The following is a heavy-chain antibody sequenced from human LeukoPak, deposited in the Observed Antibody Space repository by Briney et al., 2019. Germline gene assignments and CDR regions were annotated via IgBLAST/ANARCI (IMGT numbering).Heavy chain of an antibody. CDR2: ITTTGSTI. V-gene: IGHV3-48*04. J-gene: IGHJ6*02. Sequence: PGGSLRLSCAASGFTFSSYGMHWVRQAPGKGLELLSYITTTGSTIYYADSVKGRFTISRDNAKSSLYLQMNTLRADDTAVYYCARATSYGSGSHYYYYGMDVWGQGTTVTVSS. CDR3: ARATSYGSGSHYYYYGMDV. CDR1: GFTFSSYG. D-gene: IGHD3-10*01.